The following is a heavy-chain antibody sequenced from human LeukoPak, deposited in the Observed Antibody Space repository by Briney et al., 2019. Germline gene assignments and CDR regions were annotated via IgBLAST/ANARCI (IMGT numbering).Heavy chain of an antibody. CDR2: IYYSGST. Sequence: PSETLSLTCTVSGDSISGYYWNWIRQPPGKGLEWIGYIYYSGSTNYNPSLKSRVTISVDTSKNQFSLKLSSVTAADTAVYYCARHRGSSRNFDYWGQGTLVTVSS. CDR3: ARHRGSSRNFDY. J-gene: IGHJ4*02. CDR1: GDSISGYY. D-gene: IGHD2-15*01. V-gene: IGHV4-59*08.